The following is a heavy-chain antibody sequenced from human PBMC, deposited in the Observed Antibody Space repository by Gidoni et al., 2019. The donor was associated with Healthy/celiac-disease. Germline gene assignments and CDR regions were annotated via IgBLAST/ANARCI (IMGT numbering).Heavy chain of an antibody. CDR1: GFTVSSNY. Sequence: EVQLVESGGGLIQPGGSLRLSCAASGFTVSSNYMSWVRQAPGKGLEWVSVIYSGGSTYYADSGKGRFTISRDNSKNTLYLKMNSLRAEDTAVYYCAVHSMAAAGQYGMDVWGQGTTVTVSS. D-gene: IGHD6-13*01. CDR2: IYSGGST. V-gene: IGHV3-53*01. J-gene: IGHJ6*02. CDR3: AVHSMAAAGQYGMDV.